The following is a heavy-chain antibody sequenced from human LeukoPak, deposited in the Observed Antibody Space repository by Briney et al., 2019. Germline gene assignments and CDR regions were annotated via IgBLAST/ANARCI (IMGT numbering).Heavy chain of an antibody. Sequence: PGGSLRPSCAASGFTFSSYAMHWVRQAPGKGLEWVAVISYDGSNKYYADSVKGRFTISRDNSKNTLYLQMNSLRAEDTAVYYCARGPDIVVVVAAFDYWGQGTLVTVSS. CDR1: GFTFSSYA. D-gene: IGHD2-15*01. CDR2: ISYDGSNK. J-gene: IGHJ4*02. V-gene: IGHV3-30-3*01. CDR3: ARGPDIVVVVAAFDY.